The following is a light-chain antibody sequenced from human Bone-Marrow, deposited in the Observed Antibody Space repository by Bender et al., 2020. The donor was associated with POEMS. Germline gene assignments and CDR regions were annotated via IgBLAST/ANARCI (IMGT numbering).Light chain of an antibody. V-gene: IGLV2-11*01. Sequence: QSALPQPRSVSGSPGQSVTISCTGTSSDVGGYHYVSWYQQYPGKAPKLMIYGVSKRPSGVPDRFSGSKSDNTASLTISGLQAEDEADYYCCSYAGTYTWVFGGGTKVTVL. CDR1: SSDVGGYHY. CDR2: GVS. CDR3: CSYAGTYTWV. J-gene: IGLJ3*02.